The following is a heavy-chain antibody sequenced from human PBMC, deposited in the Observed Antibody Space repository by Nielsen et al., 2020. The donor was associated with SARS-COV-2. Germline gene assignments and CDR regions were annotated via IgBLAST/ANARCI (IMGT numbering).Heavy chain of an antibody. J-gene: IGHJ4*02. CDR3: ARGVPSGSYYDY. CDR1: GGSFSGYY. V-gene: IGHV4-34*01. D-gene: IGHD1-26*01. Sequence: SETLSLTCAVYGGSFSGYYWSWIRRPPGKGLEWIGEINHSGSTNYNPSLKSRVTISVDTSKNQFSLKLSSVTAADTAVYYCARGVPSGSYYDYWGQGTLVTVSS. CDR2: INHSGST.